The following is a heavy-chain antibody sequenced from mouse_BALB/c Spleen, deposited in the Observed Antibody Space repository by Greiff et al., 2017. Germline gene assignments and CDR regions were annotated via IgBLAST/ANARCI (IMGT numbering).Heavy chain of an antibody. Sequence: EVQRVESGAELVRPGASVKLSCTASGFNIKDYYMHWVKQRPEQGLEWIGWIDPENGDTEYAPKFQGKATMTADTSSNTAYLQLSSLTSEDTAVYYCNAYDYSWCAYWGQGTLVTVSA. D-gene: IGHD2-4*01. CDR1: GFNIKDYY. CDR2: IDPENGDT. V-gene: IGHV14-4*02. J-gene: IGHJ3*01. CDR3: NAYDYSWCAY.